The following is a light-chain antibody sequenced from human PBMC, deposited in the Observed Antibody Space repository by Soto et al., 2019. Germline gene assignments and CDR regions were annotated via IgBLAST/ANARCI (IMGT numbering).Light chain of an antibody. CDR1: QSWSDK. J-gene: IGKJ5*01. CDR3: QQYNNWPAIT. V-gene: IGKV3-15*01. CDR2: GAS. Sequence: EIVMTQSPATVSVSPGERATLSCRASQSWSDKLAWYQQKPGQAPRPLIYGASTRATGIPARFSGSGSGTEFTLTISSLQSEDFAVYYCQQYNNWPAITFGQGTRLEI.